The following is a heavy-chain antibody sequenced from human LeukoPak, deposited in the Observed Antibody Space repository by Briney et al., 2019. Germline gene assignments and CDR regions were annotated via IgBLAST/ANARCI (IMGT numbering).Heavy chain of an antibody. J-gene: IGHJ5*02. CDR3: TRLEPLYGDYVGWFDP. CDR1: GFTFSGSA. CDR2: IRSKANSYAT. Sequence: GGSLKLSCAASGFTFSGSAMHWVRQASGKGLEWVGRIRSKANSYATAYAASVKGRFTISRDDSKNTAYLQMNSLKTEDTAVYYCTRLEPLYGDYVGWFDPWGQGTLVTVSP. D-gene: IGHD4-17*01. V-gene: IGHV3-73*01.